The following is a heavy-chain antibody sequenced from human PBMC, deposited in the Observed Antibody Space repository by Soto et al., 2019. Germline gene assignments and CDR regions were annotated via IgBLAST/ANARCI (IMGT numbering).Heavy chain of an antibody. CDR1: GGSISSYY. D-gene: IGHD6-6*01. CDR3: ARQGGYSSSSKRGYYYYYMDV. Sequence: SETLSLTCTVSGGSISSYYWSWIRQPPGKGLEWIGYIYYSGSTNYNPSLKSRVTITGDTSKNQFSLKLSSVTAADTAVYYCARQGGYSSSSKRGYYYYYMDVWGKGTTVTVSS. V-gene: IGHV4-59*08. CDR2: IYYSGST. J-gene: IGHJ6*03.